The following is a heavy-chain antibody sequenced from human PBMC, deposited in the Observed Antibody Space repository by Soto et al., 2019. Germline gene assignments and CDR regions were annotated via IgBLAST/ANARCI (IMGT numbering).Heavy chain of an antibody. CDR2: ISNSGGIT. J-gene: IGHJ4*02. V-gene: IGHV3-23*01. Sequence: EVQLLESGGDLVQPGGSLRLSCVASGFSFGNYAMNWVRQDPGKGLQWVASISNSGGITYYADSVKGRFTISRDNSENTLFLQLNSLRVEDTAIYYCAKDWMRLGYFFEYRGQGTLVTVSA. CDR1: GFSFGNYA. CDR3: AKDWMRLGYFFEY. D-gene: IGHD5-18*01.